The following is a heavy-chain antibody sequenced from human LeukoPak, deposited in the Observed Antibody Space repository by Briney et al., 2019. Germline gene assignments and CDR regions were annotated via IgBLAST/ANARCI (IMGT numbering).Heavy chain of an antibody. CDR3: AKRRVLRFLEWLTYFDY. CDR1: GFTFSSYA. J-gene: IGHJ4*02. CDR2: ISGSGGST. V-gene: IGHV3-23*01. Sequence: PGGSLRLSCAASGFTFSSYAMSWVRQAPGKGLEWVSAISGSGGSTYYADSVKDRFTISRDNSKNTLYLQMNSLRAEDTAVYYCAKRRVLRFLEWLTYFDYWGQGTLVTVSS. D-gene: IGHD3-3*01.